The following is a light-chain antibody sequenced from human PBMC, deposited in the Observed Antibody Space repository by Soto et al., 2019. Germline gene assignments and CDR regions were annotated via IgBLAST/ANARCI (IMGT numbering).Light chain of an antibody. CDR1: SSDVGGYNY. J-gene: IGLJ3*02. CDR2: EVS. Sequence: QSVLTQPASVSGSPGQSITISCTGTSSDVGGYNYVSWYQQHPGKAPKLMIYEVSNRPSGVSNRFSASKSGNTASLTISGLQADDEADYYCSSYTSGRPLGWVFGGGTKLTVL. CDR3: SSYTSGRPLGWV. V-gene: IGLV2-14*01.